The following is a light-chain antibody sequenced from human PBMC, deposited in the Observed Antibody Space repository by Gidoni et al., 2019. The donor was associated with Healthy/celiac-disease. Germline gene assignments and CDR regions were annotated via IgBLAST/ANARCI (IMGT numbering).Light chain of an antibody. V-gene: IGLV2-14*03. J-gene: IGLJ1*01. CDR2: DVS. Sequence: QSALTQPASGSGSPGQSITISCTGTSSDVGCYNYVSWYQQHPGQAPKLMIYDVSNRPSGVSNRFSGSKSGNTASLTISGLQAEDEADYYCSSYTSSSTLVFGTGTKVTVL. CDR1: SSDVGCYNY. CDR3: SSYTSSSTLV.